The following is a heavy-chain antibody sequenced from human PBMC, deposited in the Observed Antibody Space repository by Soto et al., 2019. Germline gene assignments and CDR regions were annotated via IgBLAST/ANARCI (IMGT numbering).Heavy chain of an antibody. CDR2: IFYSVLT. V-gene: IGHV4-39*01. Sequence: PSETLSLTCSVSGYSVISSDYYWAWILQPPGNGLEWIGSIFYSVLTYYNPSLKSRVTLSVDTSKNQFSGRLNSVPAADTAVYYCAPLSVSLSGPYGIYVWGQGPTVTVSS. CDR1: GYSVISSDYY. D-gene: IGHD2-15*01. CDR3: APLSVSLSGPYGIYV. J-gene: IGHJ6*02.